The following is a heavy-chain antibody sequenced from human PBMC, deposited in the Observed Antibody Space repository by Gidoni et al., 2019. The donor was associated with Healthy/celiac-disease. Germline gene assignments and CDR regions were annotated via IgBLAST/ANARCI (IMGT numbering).Heavy chain of an antibody. D-gene: IGHD4-17*01. CDR1: GYTFTSYY. CDR2: INPSGGST. CDR3: ARRPYGDYEIDY. V-gene: IGHV1-46*01. Sequence: QVQLVQSGAEVKKPGASVTVSCKASGYTFTSYYMHWVRQAPGQGLEWMGIINPSGGSTSYAQKFQGRVTMTRDTSTSTVYMELSSLRSEDTAVYYCARRPYGDYEIDYWGQGTLVTVSS. J-gene: IGHJ4*02.